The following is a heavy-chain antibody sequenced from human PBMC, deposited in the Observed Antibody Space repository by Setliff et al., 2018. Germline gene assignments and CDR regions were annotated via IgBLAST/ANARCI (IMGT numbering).Heavy chain of an antibody. CDR2: MNPNSGST. CDR1: GYTFTSYD. Sequence: ASVKVSCKASGYTFTSYDINWVRLATGQGLEWMGWMNPNSGSTGYAQKFQGRVTITRNTSISTAYMELSSLRSEDTAVYYCARVKVIVGATPRTYYMDVWGKGTTVTVSS. D-gene: IGHD1-26*01. J-gene: IGHJ6*03. V-gene: IGHV1-8*03. CDR3: ARVKVIVGATPRTYYMDV.